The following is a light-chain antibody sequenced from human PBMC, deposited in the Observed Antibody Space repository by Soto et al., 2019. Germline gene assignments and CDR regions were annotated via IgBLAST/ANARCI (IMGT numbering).Light chain of an antibody. CDR2: AAS. Sequence: DVQLTQSPSSLSASVGDSVTITCRASRNINRYLNWYQQKAGQAPRLLIYAASGLTSGVSSRFSGSGSGTDFSLTIARLEPDDVATYFCQQTFGPPRTFGQGTKVDIK. CDR1: RNINRY. V-gene: IGKV1-39*01. CDR3: QQTFGPPRT. J-gene: IGKJ2*01.